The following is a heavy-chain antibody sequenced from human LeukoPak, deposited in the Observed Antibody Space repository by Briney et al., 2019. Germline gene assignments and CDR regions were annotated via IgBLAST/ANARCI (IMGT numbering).Heavy chain of an antibody. V-gene: IGHV4-59*08. Sequence: SETLSLTCTVSGGSISSYYWNWIRQPPGKGLEWIGYIYYSGSTNYNPSLKSRVTISVDTSKNQFSLKLSSVTAADTAVYYCARQDSSSWYNFDYWGQGTLVTVSS. CDR1: GGSISSYY. D-gene: IGHD6-13*01. CDR3: ARQDSSSWYNFDY. CDR2: IYYSGST. J-gene: IGHJ4*02.